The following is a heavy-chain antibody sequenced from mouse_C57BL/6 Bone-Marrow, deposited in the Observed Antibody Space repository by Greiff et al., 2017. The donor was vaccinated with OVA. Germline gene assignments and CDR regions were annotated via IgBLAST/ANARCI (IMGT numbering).Heavy chain of an antibody. CDR3: ARGGYAMDD. CDR1: GFTFSSYG. Sequence: EVQVVESGGDLVKPGGSLKLSCAASGFTFSSYGMSWVRQTPDKRLEWVATISSGGSYTYYPDSVKGRFTISRDNAKNTLYLQMSGLKSEDTAMYYCARGGYAMDDWGRGTSVTVSS. V-gene: IGHV5-6*01. CDR2: ISSGGSYT. J-gene: IGHJ4*01.